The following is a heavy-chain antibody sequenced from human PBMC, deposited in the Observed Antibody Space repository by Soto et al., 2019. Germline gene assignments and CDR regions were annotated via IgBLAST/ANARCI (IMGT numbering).Heavy chain of an antibody. D-gene: IGHD5-12*01. CDR2: ISNDGNNN. CDR1: GFTFRSYA. Sequence: ESGGGVVQPGRSLRLSCVVSGFTFRSYAMHWVRQAPGKGLEWVAVISNDGNNNYHADSVKGRFTISRDNSKNTLYLHMDSLRAEDTARYYCSRFVGYGGSEYYFDNWGQGIQVIVST. CDR3: SRFVGYGGSEYYFDN. V-gene: IGHV3-30-3*02. J-gene: IGHJ4*02.